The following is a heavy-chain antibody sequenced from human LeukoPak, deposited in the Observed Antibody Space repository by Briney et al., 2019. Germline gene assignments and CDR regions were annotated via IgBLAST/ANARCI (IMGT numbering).Heavy chain of an antibody. CDR3: AREGLNMVRGVIPKEAWGWFDS. V-gene: IGHV4-61*02. J-gene: IGHJ5*01. D-gene: IGHD3-10*01. CDR1: GGFISSGSYY. Sequence: SETLSLTCTVSGGFISSGSYYWNWLRQPAGKGLEWIGRIYTSGSTNYNPSLKSRVTVSVDTSKNQFSLKLSSVSAADTAVYYCAREGLNMVRGVIPKEAWGWFDSWGQGTLVTVSS. CDR2: IYTSGST.